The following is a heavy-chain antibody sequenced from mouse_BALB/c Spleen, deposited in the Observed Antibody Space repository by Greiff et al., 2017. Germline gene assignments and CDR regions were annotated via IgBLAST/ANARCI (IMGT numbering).Heavy chain of an antibody. D-gene: IGHD1-1*01. J-gene: IGHJ4*01. V-gene: IGHV5-17*02. CDR3: ARSRSYDAMDY. CDR1: GFTFSSFG. Sequence: EVQRVESGGGLVQPGGSRKLSCAASGFTFSSFGMHWVRQAPEKGLEWVAYISSGSSTIYYADTVKGRFTISRDNPKNTLFLQMTSLRSEDTAMYYCARSRSYDAMDYWGQGTSVTVSS. CDR2: ISSGSSTI.